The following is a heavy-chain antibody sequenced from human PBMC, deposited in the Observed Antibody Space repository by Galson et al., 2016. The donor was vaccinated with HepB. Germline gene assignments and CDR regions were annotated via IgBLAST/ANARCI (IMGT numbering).Heavy chain of an antibody. Sequence: SETLSLTCTVSGGSISSNSYYWGWIRQPPGKGLEWIGSIYYVGNTYYNPPLKSRVIISIDTSNNRVSLKLRSVTAADTAVYYCARHERLLSWFDPWGQGSLVTVSS. CDR2: IYYVGNT. D-gene: IGHD5-12*01. CDR1: GGSISSNSYY. V-gene: IGHV4-39*01. CDR3: ARHERLLSWFDP. J-gene: IGHJ5*02.